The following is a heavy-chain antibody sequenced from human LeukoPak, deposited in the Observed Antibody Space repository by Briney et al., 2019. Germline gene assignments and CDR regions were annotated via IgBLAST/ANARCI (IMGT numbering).Heavy chain of an antibody. Sequence: GGSLRLSCAASGFTFSSYEMNWVRQAPGKGLEWVSYISSSGSTIYYADSVKGRFTISRDNAKNSLYLQMHSLRAEDTAVYYCARVRGGSGRSYAADAFDIWGQGTMVTVSS. V-gene: IGHV3-48*03. D-gene: IGHD1-26*01. CDR3: ARVRGGSGRSYAADAFDI. CDR2: ISSSGSTI. CDR1: GFTFSSYE. J-gene: IGHJ3*02.